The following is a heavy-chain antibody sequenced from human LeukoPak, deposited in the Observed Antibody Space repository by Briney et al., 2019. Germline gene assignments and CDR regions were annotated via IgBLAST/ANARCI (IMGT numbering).Heavy chain of an antibody. CDR2: SYYNGSSGST. D-gene: IGHD5-18*01. Sequence: SETLSLTCTVSGGSISSSSYYWSWIRQPPGKGLESIGYSYYNGSSGSTYYSPSLKSRVSISVDTSKNQFSLKLTSVTAADTAVYYCARWGRRYSWGHQGFDVWGQGTMVTVSS. J-gene: IGHJ3*01. V-gene: IGHV4-61*01. CDR3: ARWGRRYSWGHQGFDV. CDR1: GGSISSSSYY.